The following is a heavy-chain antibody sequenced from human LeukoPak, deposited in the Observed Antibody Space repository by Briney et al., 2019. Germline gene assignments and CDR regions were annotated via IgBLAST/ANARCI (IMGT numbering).Heavy chain of an antibody. V-gene: IGHV4-59*05. CDR3: ARVVGSGPEFDY. J-gene: IGHJ4*02. D-gene: IGHD2-15*01. CDR2: IYYSGST. CDR1: GGSISSYF. Sequence: SETLSLTCTVSGGSISSYFWSWIRQPPGKGLEWIGSIYYSGSTYYNPSLKSRVTISVDTSKHQFSLKLSSVTAADTAVYYCARVVGSGPEFDYWGQGTLVTVSS.